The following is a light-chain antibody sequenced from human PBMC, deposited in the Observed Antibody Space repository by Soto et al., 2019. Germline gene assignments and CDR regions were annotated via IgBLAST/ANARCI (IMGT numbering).Light chain of an antibody. CDR3: SSYISSTTLGLV. V-gene: IGLV2-14*03. J-gene: IGLJ2*01. CDR2: DVS. Sequence: QPVLTQPASVSGSPGQSITIPCTGTSSDVADYNYVSWYQQHPGTAPTLIIHDVSNRPSGVSNRFSGSKSGDTASLTISGLQAEDEADYYCSSYISSTTLGLVFGGGTKLTVL. CDR1: SSDVADYNY.